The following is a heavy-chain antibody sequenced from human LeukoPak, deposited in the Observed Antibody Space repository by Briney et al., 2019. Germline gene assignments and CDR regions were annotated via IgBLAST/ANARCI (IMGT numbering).Heavy chain of an antibody. CDR1: GFTFSSYG. CDR2: IWYDGSNK. Sequence: GGSLRLSCAAAGFTFSSYGMHWDSQAPGKGLEWVAVIWYDGSNKYYADSVKGRFTISRDNSKNTLYLQMNSLRAEDTAVYYCGRDTGAGCRPQAYFDYWGQGTLVTVSS. D-gene: IGHD1-26*01. CDR3: GRDTGAGCRPQAYFDY. J-gene: IGHJ4*02. V-gene: IGHV3-33*01.